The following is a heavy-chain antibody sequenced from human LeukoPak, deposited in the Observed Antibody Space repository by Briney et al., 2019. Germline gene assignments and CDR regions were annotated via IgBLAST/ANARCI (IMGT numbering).Heavy chain of an antibody. CDR3: ARQGYCSSASCSGYGMDV. J-gene: IGHJ6*02. V-gene: IGHV5-51*01. Sequence: GESLKISCKGSGYSFTNYWIGWVRQMPGKGPGWMGIIYPGDSDTRYSPSFQGQVTISADKSISTAYLQWSSLKASDTAMYYCARQGYCSSASCSGYGMDVWGQGTPVTVSS. CDR1: GYSFTNYW. D-gene: IGHD2-2*01. CDR2: IYPGDSDT.